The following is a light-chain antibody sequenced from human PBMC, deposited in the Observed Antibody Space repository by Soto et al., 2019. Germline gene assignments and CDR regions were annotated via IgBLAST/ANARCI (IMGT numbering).Light chain of an antibody. CDR2: EVS. CDR3: SSYAGSNNVV. CDR1: SSDVGGYNY. J-gene: IGLJ2*01. Sequence: QSVLSQPPSASGSPGQSVTISCTGTSSDVGGYNYVSWYQQHPGKAPKLMIYEVSKRPSGVPDCFSGSKSGNTASLTVSGLQAEDDSDYYCSSYAGSNNVVFGGGTKLTVL. V-gene: IGLV2-8*01.